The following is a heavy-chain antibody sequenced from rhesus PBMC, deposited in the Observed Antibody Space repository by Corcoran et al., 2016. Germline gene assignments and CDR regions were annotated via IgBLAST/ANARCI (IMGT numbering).Heavy chain of an antibody. CDR1: GFTFSSYG. CDR3: AKGAGYFDY. V-gene: IGHV3S5*01. J-gene: IGHJ4*01. Sequence: EVQLVETGGGLVQPGGSLKLSCAASGFTFSSYGMSWVRQAPGKGLEWVSAINIGGGSTDYADSGKGRFTISRDNSKNTLSLQMNSLRAEDTAVYYCAKGAGYFDYWGQGVLVTVSS. CDR2: INIGGGST.